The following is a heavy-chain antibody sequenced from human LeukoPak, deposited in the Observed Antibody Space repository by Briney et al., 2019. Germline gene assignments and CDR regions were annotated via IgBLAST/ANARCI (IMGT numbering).Heavy chain of an antibody. V-gene: IGHV3-23*01. J-gene: IGHJ5*02. CDR2: ITGNGGTT. CDR1: GFTFNNYA. Sequence: PGGSLRLSCAASGFTFNNYAMTWVRQAPGKGLEWVSGITGNGGTTDYADSVKGRFTISRDNSKNTLYLQMNSLRAEDSAVYYCAKAHYYDSSGHPWGQGTLVTVSS. CDR3: AKAHYYDSSGHP. D-gene: IGHD3-22*01.